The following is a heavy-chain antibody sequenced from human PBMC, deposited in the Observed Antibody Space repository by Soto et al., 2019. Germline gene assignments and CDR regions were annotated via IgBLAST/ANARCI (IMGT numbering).Heavy chain of an antibody. CDR1: GFTFSTYA. J-gene: IGHJ4*02. CDR3: AKDRNYPRDQFHY. D-gene: IGHD1-7*01. CDR2: ISANGQGI. Sequence: GGSLRLSCAASGFTFSTYALSWVRQAPGKGLEWVSAISANGQGIYYADSVRGRFTISRDNSKNTIFLHMDSLRAEDTAVYYCAKDRNYPRDQFHYWGQATMVTVS. V-gene: IGHV3-23*01.